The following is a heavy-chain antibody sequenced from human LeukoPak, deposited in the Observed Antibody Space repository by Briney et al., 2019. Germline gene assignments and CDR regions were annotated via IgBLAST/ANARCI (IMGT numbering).Heavy chain of an antibody. J-gene: IGHJ6*02. CDR1: GGSISSYY. CDR3: ARDGGGRSFRYGMDV. V-gene: IGHV4-59*01. Sequence: KPSETLSHTCTVSGGSISSYYWSWIRQPPGKGLEWIGYIYYSGSTNYNPSLKSRVTISVDTSKNQFSLKLSSVTAADTAVYYCARDGGGRSFRYGMDVWGQGTTVTVSS. CDR2: IYYSGST. D-gene: IGHD2-15*01.